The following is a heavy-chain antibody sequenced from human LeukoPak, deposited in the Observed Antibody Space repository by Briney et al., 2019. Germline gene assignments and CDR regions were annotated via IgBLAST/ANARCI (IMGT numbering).Heavy chain of an antibody. CDR2: IYDSGST. CDR3: ARDFGRGRSSGWYSDYFDY. V-gene: IGHV4-59*01. D-gene: IGHD6-19*01. J-gene: IGHJ4*02. Sequence: SETLSITCTVSGGSISSYHWSWFRQAPGKGLEWIGYIYDSGSTNFNPSLKSRVTISVDTSKNQFSLKLSSVTAADTAVYYCARDFGRGRSSGWYSDYFDYWGQGTLVTVSS. CDR1: GGSISSYH.